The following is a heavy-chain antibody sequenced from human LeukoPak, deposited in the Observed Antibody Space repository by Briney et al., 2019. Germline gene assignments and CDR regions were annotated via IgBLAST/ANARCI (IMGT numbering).Heavy chain of an antibody. CDR3: ARERPPSISLECLLPPQH. CDR1: GFTFSSYG. D-gene: IGHD3-3*01. Sequence: GGSLRLSCAASGFTFSSYGMHWVRQAPGKGLEWVAVIWYDGSNKYYADSVKGRFTISRDNSKNTLYLQMNSLRAEDTAVYYCARERPPSISLECLLPPQHWGKGTLVTVPS. J-gene: IGHJ1*01. CDR2: IWYDGSNK. V-gene: IGHV3-33*01.